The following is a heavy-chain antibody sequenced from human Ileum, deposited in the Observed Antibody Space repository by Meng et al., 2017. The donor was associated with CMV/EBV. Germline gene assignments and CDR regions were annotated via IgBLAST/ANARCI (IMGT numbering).Heavy chain of an antibody. CDR1: GGSFTSSY. J-gene: IGHJ5*02. Sequence: SETLSLTCTVSGGSFTSSYWSCIRQPPGKTLEWIGYVYYSGSTNYNPSLKSRVTISVDTSKSQFSLKLSSVTAEDTAMYYCARDSTGDRWVDPWGQGTLVTVSS. CDR2: VYYSGST. V-gene: IGHV4-59*01. CDR3: ARDSTGDRWVDP. D-gene: IGHD7-27*01.